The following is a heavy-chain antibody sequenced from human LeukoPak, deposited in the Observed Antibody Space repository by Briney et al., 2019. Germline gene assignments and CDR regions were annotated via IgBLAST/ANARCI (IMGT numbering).Heavy chain of an antibody. CDR2: IYYSGST. CDR3: ARDKTEGYYYYYMDV. CDR1: GGSISSYY. J-gene: IGHJ6*03. D-gene: IGHD1-14*01. V-gene: IGHV4-59*01. Sequence: SETLSLTCTVSGGSISSYYWSWIRQPPGKGLEWIGYIYYSGSTNYNPSLKSRVTISVDTSKNQFSLKLSSVTAADTAVCYCARDKTEGYYYYYMDVWGKGTTVTVSS.